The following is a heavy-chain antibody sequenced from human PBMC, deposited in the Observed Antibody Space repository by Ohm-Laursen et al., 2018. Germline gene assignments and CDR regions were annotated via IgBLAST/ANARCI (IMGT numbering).Heavy chain of an antibody. V-gene: IGHV3-66*01. CDR3: ARDLYDSSGYFDY. J-gene: IGHJ4*02. CDR1: GFTVSRNY. CDR2: IYSGGST. D-gene: IGHD3-22*01. Sequence: SLRLSCTASGFTVSRNYMSWVRQAPGKGLEWVSVIYSGGSTYYADSVKGRFTISRDNSKNTLYLQMNSLRAEDTAVYYCARDLYDSSGYFDYWGQGTLVTVSS.